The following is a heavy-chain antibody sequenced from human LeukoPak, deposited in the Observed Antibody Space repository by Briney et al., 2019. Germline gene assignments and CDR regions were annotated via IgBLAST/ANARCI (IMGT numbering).Heavy chain of an antibody. J-gene: IGHJ5*02. CDR3: LQYNSENT. D-gene: IGHD1-14*01. Sequence: GGSLRLSCEASGFTFSSFGMHWVRQAPGKGLEWVASIKKDGSETYYVDSVRGRFTVSRDNDKNSLYLEMNSLRDEDTAVYYCLQYNSENTWGQGTLVTVSS. V-gene: IGHV3-7*01. CDR1: GFTFSSFG. CDR2: IKKDGSET.